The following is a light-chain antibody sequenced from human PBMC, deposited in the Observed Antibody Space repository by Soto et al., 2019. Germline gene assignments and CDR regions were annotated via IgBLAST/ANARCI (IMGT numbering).Light chain of an antibody. CDR1: QSISVW. CDR3: QHYNSYSEA. V-gene: IGKV1-5*01. Sequence: DIQMTHSPSTLSASVGDRVTITCRASQSISVWLAWYQQKAGKAPKLLIYDASSLESGVPSRFRGSGSGTEFTLTISSLQPDDFETYYCQHYNSYSEAFGQGTKVDIK. CDR2: DAS. J-gene: IGKJ1*01.